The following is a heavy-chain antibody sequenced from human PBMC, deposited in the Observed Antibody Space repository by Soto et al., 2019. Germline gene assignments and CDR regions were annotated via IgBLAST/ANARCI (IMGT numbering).Heavy chain of an antibody. CDR3: ARLAGSGSYSRADY. V-gene: IGHV5-10-1*01. Sequence: PGESLKISCEGSGYAFPTYSITWVRQMPGKGLEWMGSLDPGVSYTNYSPSFQGHVTISGDKSISTAYLQWNTLKASDTAMYYCARLAGSGSYSRADYWGQGTLVTVSS. CDR2: LDPGVSYT. CDR1: GYAFPTYS. J-gene: IGHJ4*02. D-gene: IGHD3-10*01.